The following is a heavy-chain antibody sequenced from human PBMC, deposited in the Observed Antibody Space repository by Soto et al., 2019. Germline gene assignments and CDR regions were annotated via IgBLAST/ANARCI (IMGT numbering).Heavy chain of an antibody. CDR3: ARVVSWAKMVRGVIMSWFDP. J-gene: IGHJ5*02. D-gene: IGHD3-10*01. Sequence: SETLSLTCAVSGGCISSSNWWSWVRQPPGKGLEWIGEIYHSGSTNYNPSLKSRVTISVDKSKNQFSLKLSSVTAADTAVYYCARVVSWAKMVRGVIMSWFDPWGKGPLVTVSS. CDR1: GGCISSSNW. CDR2: IYHSGST. V-gene: IGHV4-4*02.